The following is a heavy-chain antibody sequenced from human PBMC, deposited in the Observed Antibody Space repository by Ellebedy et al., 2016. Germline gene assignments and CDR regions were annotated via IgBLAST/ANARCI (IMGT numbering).Heavy chain of an antibody. CDR2: ISGSGGST. Sequence: GESLKISXAASGFTFSSYAMSWVRQAPGKGLEWVSAISGSGGSTYYADSVKGRFTISRDNSKNTLYLQMNSLRAEDTAVYYCAKERGGSYFYWGQGTLVTVSS. CDR1: GFTFSSYA. V-gene: IGHV3-23*01. D-gene: IGHD1-26*01. J-gene: IGHJ4*02. CDR3: AKERGGSYFY.